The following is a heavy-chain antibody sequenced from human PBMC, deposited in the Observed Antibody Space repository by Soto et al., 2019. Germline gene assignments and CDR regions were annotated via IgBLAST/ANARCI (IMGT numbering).Heavy chain of an antibody. V-gene: IGHV4-4*07. J-gene: IGHJ4*02. D-gene: IGHD3-3*01. CDR1: GGSISTYY. CDR2: IDSSGST. CDR3: ARGGHDFWSGPFDY. Sequence: QGQLQESGPGLVKPSETLSLTCSVSGGSISTYYCNWIRQPAGKGLEWIGRIDSSGSTNCSPSLKSRATMSVDTSKNQFSLKLTSVTAADTAVYYCARGGHDFWSGPFDYWGQGTLATVSS.